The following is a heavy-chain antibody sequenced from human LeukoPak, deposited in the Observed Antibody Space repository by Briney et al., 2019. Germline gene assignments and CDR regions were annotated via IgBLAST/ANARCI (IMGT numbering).Heavy chain of an antibody. CDR2: INTDGTVT. CDR1: GFTFSKYW. Sequence: GGSLRLSCAASGFTFSKYWMLWVRQAPGKGLESVSRINTDGTVTTYADSVKGRFTVSRDNADNTMFLQMNSVRDEDTAVHYCATKQWLAPPPDSWGQGTPVTVSS. D-gene: IGHD6-19*01. V-gene: IGHV3-74*01. CDR3: ATKQWLAPPPDS. J-gene: IGHJ4*02.